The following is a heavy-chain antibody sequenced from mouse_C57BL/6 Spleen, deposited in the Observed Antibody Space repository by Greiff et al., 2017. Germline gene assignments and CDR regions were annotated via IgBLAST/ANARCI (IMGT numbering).Heavy chain of an antibody. V-gene: IGHV5-17*01. J-gene: IGHJ4*01. CDR2: ISSGSSTI. CDR1: GFTFSDYG. Sequence: EVHLVESGGGLVKPGGSLKLSCAASGFTFSDYGMHWVRQAPEKGLEWVAYISSGSSTIYYADTVKGRFTISRDNAKNTLFLQMTSLRSEDTAMYYCARRFYDYDDYAMDYWGQGTSVTVSS. D-gene: IGHD2-4*01. CDR3: ARRFYDYDDYAMDY.